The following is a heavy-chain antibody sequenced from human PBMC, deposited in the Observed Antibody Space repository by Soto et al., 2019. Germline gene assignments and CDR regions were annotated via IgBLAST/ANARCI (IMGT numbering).Heavy chain of an antibody. Sequence: QVHLVESGGGVVQPGRSLRLSCAASGFTFSNYSMHWVRQAPGKGLEWVAVISYDGSNKYYADSVKGRFTISRDNSKNTLYLQMNSLRAEDTAVYYCAKNYGDYYYYYGMDVWGQGTTVTVSS. CDR1: GFTFSNYS. CDR2: ISYDGSNK. D-gene: IGHD4-17*01. CDR3: AKNYGDYYYYYGMDV. V-gene: IGHV3-30*18. J-gene: IGHJ6*02.